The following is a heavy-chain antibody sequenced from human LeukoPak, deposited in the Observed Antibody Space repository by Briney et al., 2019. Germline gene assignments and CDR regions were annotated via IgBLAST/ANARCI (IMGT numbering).Heavy chain of an antibody. D-gene: IGHD4-11*01. CDR1: GFTFSSYG. V-gene: IGHV3-30*18. Sequence: QAGGSLRLSCAASGFTFSSYGMHWVRQAPGKGLEWVAVISYDGSNKYYADSVKGRFTISRDNSNNTLYLQMNSLRAEDTAVYYCAKLTTSWGQGTLVTVSS. J-gene: IGHJ4*02. CDR2: ISYDGSNK. CDR3: AKLTTS.